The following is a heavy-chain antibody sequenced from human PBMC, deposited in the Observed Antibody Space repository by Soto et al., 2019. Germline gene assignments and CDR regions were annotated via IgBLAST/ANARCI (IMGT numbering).Heavy chain of an antibody. Sequence: QVQLVQSGAEVKKPGASVKVSCKASGYTFTSYDINWARQATGQGLEWMGWMNPNSGNTGYAQKFQGRVTMTRKTSISTAYMELRRLRAEDTAVYYCARTLCGDNVDYWGQGTLVTVSS. CDR1: GYTFTSYD. CDR3: ARTLCGDNVDY. V-gene: IGHV1-8*01. CDR2: MNPNSGNT. D-gene: IGHD4-17*01. J-gene: IGHJ4*02.